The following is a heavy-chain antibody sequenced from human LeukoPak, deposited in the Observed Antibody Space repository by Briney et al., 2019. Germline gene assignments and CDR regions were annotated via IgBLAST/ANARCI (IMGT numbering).Heavy chain of an antibody. J-gene: IGHJ4*02. CDR1: GYTSTGYY. CDR3: ARSTRPYYAFWSGYPFDY. D-gene: IGHD3-3*01. V-gene: IGHV1-2*02. CDR2: INPNSGGT. Sequence: ASVKVSCKASGYTSTGYYLHWLRQAPGQGLEWMGWINPNSGGTHYAQKFQGRVTMTRDTAISTAYMELSRLRSDDTAVYYCARSTRPYYAFWSGYPFDYWGQGTLVTVSS.